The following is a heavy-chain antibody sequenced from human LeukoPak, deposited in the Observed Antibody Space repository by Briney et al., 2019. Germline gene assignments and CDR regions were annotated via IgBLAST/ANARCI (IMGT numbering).Heavy chain of an antibody. D-gene: IGHD3-10*01. CDR1: GGSINSGGYY. J-gene: IGHJ4*02. V-gene: IGHV4-31*03. Sequence: KSSEXXXLTXXVSGGSINSGGYYWSWIRQHPGXGXEWXGYIYYSGNTYYNPSLKSRVTISIDTSKNQFSLKLSSVTAADTAVYYCARDRGYGSGSYYYDYWGQGTLVTVSS. CDR2: IYYSGNT. CDR3: ARDRGYGSGSYYYDY.